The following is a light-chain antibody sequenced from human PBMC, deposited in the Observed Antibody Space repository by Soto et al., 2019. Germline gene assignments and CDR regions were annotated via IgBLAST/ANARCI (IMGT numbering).Light chain of an antibody. CDR1: QGISNY. CDR2: AAS. J-gene: IGKJ1*01. Sequence: DIEMTQSPASLSKSVGARVTISCRASQGISNYLAWYQQKPGQVPRLLIYAASTLPSGVPSRFSGSGSGTDFTLTISSLRADDFATYYCQKYNSAPWTFGQGTKVEIK. CDR3: QKYNSAPWT. V-gene: IGKV1-27*01.